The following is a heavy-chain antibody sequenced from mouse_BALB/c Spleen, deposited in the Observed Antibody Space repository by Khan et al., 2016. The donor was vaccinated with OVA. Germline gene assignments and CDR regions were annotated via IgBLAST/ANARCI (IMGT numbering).Heavy chain of an antibody. V-gene: IGHV3-2*02. CDR3: ASVRVVLRYPDYFDY. CDR1: GYSITSDYA. D-gene: IGHD1-1*01. Sequence: VQLKESGPGLLKPSQSLSLTCTVTGYSITSDYAWNWFRQFPGNKLAWMAYIGYRGSTTYNPSLRSRISISRDPATNPFFLQLTAGTTEDTARYCCASVRVVLRYPDYFDYWGQGTTLTVSS. J-gene: IGHJ2*01. CDR2: IGYRGST.